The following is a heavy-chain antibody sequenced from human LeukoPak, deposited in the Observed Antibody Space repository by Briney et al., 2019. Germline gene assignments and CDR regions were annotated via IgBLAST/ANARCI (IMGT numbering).Heavy chain of an antibody. CDR3: ARHEGIRMATFYFDH. V-gene: IGHV4-39*01. J-gene: IGHJ4*02. CDR2: IYYSGST. Sequence: PSETLSLTCTVSGDSISSGNYYGGWVRQPPGKGLEWIGSIYYSGSTYYNPSLKSRVTISVDTSKNQFSLNLRSVTAADTAVYYCARHEGIRMATFYFDHWGQGTLVTVSS. D-gene: IGHD5-24*01. CDR1: GDSISSGNYY.